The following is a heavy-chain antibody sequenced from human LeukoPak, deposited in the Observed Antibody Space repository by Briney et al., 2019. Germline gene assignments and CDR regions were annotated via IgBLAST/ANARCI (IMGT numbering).Heavy chain of an antibody. V-gene: IGHV3-33*01. D-gene: IGHD3-10*01. CDR2: IWYDGSNK. CDR3: AREHGSAYHFDY. J-gene: IGHJ4*02. Sequence: GRSLRLSCAASGFTFSSYGMHWVRQAPGKGLEWVAVIWYDGSNKYYADSVKGRFTISRDNSKNTLYLQMNSLRAEDTAVYYCAREHGSAYHFDYWGQGTLVTVSS. CDR1: GFTFSSYG.